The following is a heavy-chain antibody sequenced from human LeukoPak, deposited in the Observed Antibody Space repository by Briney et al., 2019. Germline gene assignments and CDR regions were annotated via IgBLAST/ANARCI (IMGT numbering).Heavy chain of an antibody. J-gene: IGHJ4*02. CDR2: ISGSAYRT. Sequence: PGGSLRLSCAASGFTFSSYWMSWVRQAPGKGLEWVSVISGSAYRTYYADSVKGRFTISRDNSKSMVYLQMSSLRAEDTAVYYCAKDLGWLLRFFDYWGQGTLVTVSS. CDR1: GFTFSSYW. CDR3: AKDLGWLLRFFDY. D-gene: IGHD2-21*02. V-gene: IGHV3-23*01.